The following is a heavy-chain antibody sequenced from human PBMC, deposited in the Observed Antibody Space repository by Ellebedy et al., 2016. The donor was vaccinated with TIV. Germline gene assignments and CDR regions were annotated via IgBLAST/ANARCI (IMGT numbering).Heavy chain of an antibody. Sequence: ASVKVSCXTSNFIFSSYGLIWVRQAPGQGLEWMGWISGDTGQSTYAQKFQGRVTMTTDTVTKTVYMELRSLTSDDTAVYYCARSDFWSGLDYWGQGTLVTVSS. J-gene: IGHJ4*02. CDR3: ARSDFWSGLDY. D-gene: IGHD3-3*01. V-gene: IGHV1-18*01. CDR2: ISGDTGQS. CDR1: NFIFSSYG.